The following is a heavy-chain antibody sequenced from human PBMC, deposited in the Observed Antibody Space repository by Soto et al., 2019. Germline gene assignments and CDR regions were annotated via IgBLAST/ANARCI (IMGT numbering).Heavy chain of an antibody. J-gene: IGHJ2*01. CDR2: ISFDGTYE. V-gene: IGHV3-30*18. Sequence: QVQLVESRGGVVQPGGSLRLSCVASGFTLSRYGMHWVRQAPGKGLEWVAVISFDGTYEYYADSVKGRFIISRDNSKNTLYLQMNSLRPEDTAVYYCAKGTSDILTGFPYYWYFDLWGRGTLVTVSS. D-gene: IGHD3-9*01. CDR1: GFTLSRYG. CDR3: AKGTSDILTGFPYYWYFDL.